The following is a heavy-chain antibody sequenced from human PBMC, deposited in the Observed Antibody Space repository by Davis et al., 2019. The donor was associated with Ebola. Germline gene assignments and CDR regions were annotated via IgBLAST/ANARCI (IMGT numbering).Heavy chain of an antibody. CDR3: AREAADYVLYYYGMDV. CDR2: IIPILGIA. J-gene: IGHJ6*02. CDR1: GYTFTSYG. D-gene: IGHD4-17*01. V-gene: IGHV1-18*01. Sequence: ASVKVSCKASGYTFTSYGISWVRQAPGQGLEWMRRIIPILGIANYAQKLQGRVIMTTDTSTSTAYMELRSLRSDDTAVYYCAREAADYVLYYYGMDVWGQGTTVTVSS.